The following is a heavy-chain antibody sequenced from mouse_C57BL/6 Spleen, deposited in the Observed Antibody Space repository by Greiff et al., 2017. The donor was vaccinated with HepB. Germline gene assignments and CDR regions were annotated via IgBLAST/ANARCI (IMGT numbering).Heavy chain of an antibody. CDR1: GYSITSGYY. CDR3: AREDGWHYAMDY. J-gene: IGHJ4*01. D-gene: IGHD2-3*01. Sequence: EVQRVESGPGLVKPSQSLSLTCSVTGYSITSGYYWNWIRQFPGNKLEWMGYISYDGSNNYNPSLKNRISITRDTSKNQFFLKLNSVTTEDTATYYCAREDGWHYAMDYWGQGTSVTVSS. CDR2: ISYDGSN. V-gene: IGHV3-6*01.